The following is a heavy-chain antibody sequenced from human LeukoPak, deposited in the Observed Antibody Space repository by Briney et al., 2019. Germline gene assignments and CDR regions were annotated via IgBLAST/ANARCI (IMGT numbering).Heavy chain of an antibody. CDR3: GGGCSGGSCYGAFDI. D-gene: IGHD2-15*01. J-gene: IGHJ3*02. V-gene: IGHV4-61*05. CDR2: IYYSGST. CDR1: GGSISSSSYY. Sequence: SETLSLTCTVSGGSISSSSYYWGWIRQPPGKGLEWIGYIYYSGSTNYNPSLKSRVTISVDTSKNQFSLKLSSVTAADTAVYYCGGGCSGGSCYGAFDIWGQGTMVTVSS.